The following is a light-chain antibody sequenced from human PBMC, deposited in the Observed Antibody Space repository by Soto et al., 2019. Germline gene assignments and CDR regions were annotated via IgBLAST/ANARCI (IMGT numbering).Light chain of an antibody. CDR2: AAT. J-gene: IGKJ4*01. CDR1: QGVSSS. V-gene: IGKV1-12*01. Sequence: DIQMTQSPSSLSASVGDRVTITCRASQGVSSSLAWYQQKPGKAPKLLIYAATILQSGVPSTFSGSESGTDFSLTISSLQPEDFATYFCQQSSDFPLTFGEGTKVDIK. CDR3: QQSSDFPLT.